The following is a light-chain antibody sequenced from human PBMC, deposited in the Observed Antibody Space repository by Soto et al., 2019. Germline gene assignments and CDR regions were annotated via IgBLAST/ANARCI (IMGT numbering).Light chain of an antibody. V-gene: IGKV4-1*01. J-gene: IGKJ2*01. Sequence: DIVMTQTPDSLAVSLGERATINCKSSQSVLFRSDNKNYLALYQQRSGQPPKLLIYWASTRESGVPDRFSGSGSGPDFTLAISSLQAEDVAVYYCQQYYTSPDTFGQGTKLEIK. CDR3: QQYYTSPDT. CDR1: QSVLFRSDNKNY. CDR2: WAS.